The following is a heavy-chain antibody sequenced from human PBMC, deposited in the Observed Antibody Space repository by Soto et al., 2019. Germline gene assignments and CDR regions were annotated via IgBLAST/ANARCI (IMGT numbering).Heavy chain of an antibody. CDR1: GGTFSSYA. Sequence: SVQVSCKASGGTFSSYAISWVRQAPGQGLEWMGGIIPIFGTANYAQKFQGRVTITADESTSTAYMELSSLRSEDTAVYYCAREDSSSWRWFDPWGQGALVTVSS. CDR2: IIPIFGTA. J-gene: IGHJ5*02. CDR3: AREDSSSWRWFDP. D-gene: IGHD6-13*01. V-gene: IGHV1-69*13.